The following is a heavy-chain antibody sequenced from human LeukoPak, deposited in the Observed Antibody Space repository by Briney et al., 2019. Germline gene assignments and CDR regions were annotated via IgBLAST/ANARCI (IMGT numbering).Heavy chain of an antibody. CDR1: GFTFSTYW. CDR3: ARELASGD. V-gene: IGHV3-74*01. CDR2: INTDGNST. J-gene: IGHJ4*02. D-gene: IGHD6-13*01. Sequence: GGSLRLSCAASGFTFSTYWMHWVRQAPGKGLVWVSQINTDGNSTAYADSVKGRFTVSRDNAKNTLYLQMNSLRAEDTAVYYCARELASGDWGQGTLVTVSS.